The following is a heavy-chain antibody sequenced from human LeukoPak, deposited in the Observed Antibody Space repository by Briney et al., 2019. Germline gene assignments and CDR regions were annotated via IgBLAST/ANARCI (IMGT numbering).Heavy chain of an antibody. J-gene: IGHJ3*02. Sequence: SQTLSLTCAISGDSVSSNSAAWTWLRPSPSRGLEWLRRTYYRSKWYNDYAVSVKSRITINPDTSKNQFSLQLNSVTPEDTAVYYCARDGYVDSSGYIKPFDAFDIWGQGTMVTVSS. V-gene: IGHV6-1*01. CDR3: ARDGYVDSSGYIKPFDAFDI. CDR1: GDSVSSNSAA. CDR2: TYYRSKWYN. D-gene: IGHD3-22*01.